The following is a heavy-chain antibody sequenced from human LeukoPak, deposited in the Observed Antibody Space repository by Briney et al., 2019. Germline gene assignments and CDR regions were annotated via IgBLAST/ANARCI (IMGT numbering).Heavy chain of an antibody. J-gene: IGHJ6*02. CDR2: IYYSGST. V-gene: IGHV4-31*03. D-gene: IGHD2-2*01. CDR3: ARDLRHGTIRYGMDV. CDR1: GGSISSDGYY. Sequence: PSQTLSLTCTVSGGSISSDGYYWSWIRQHPGKGLEWIGYIYYSGSTYYNPSLKSRVTISVDTSKNQFSLKLSSVTAADTAVYYCARDLRHGTIRYGMDVWGQGTTVTVSS.